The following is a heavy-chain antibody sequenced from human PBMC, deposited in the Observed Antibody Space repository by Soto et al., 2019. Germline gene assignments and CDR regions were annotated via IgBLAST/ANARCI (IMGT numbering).Heavy chain of an antibody. CDR3: AKDPRVHYYGSGSSSY. J-gene: IGHJ4*02. D-gene: IGHD3-10*01. Sequence: GGSLRLSCAASGFFFSSYAMSWFRQAPGKGLEWVSTISGSGGNTYYADSVKGRFTISRDNSKNTLYLQMNSLRAEDTALYYCAKDPRVHYYGSGSSSYWGQGTLVTVSS. V-gene: IGHV3-23*01. CDR1: GFFFSSYA. CDR2: ISGSGGNT.